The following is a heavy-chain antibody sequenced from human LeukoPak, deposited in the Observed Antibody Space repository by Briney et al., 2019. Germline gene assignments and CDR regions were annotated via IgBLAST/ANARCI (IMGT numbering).Heavy chain of an antibody. V-gene: IGHV4-59*11. CDR2: IHYSGKA. CDR1: GGSISGHY. D-gene: IGHD3-16*01. CDR3: ARFGVDYDMDV. Sequence: SETLSLTCAVSGGSISGHYWTWVRQPPGEGLEWIGQIHYSGKADYNPSLRSRITISVDTSKNQMSLKVTSVTAADTAVYYCARFGVDYDMDVWGQGTTVTVS. J-gene: IGHJ6*02.